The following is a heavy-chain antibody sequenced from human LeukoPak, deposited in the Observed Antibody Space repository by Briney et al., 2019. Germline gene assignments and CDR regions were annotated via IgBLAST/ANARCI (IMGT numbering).Heavy chain of an antibody. V-gene: IGHV5-51*01. J-gene: IGHJ3*02. CDR2: IYPGDSDT. CDR1: GYSFTTYW. CDR3: ARPPDTGTRSAFDI. Sequence: GESLKISCKGSGYSFTTYWIAWVRQMPGKGLEWMGIIYPGDSDTRYSPSFQGQVTFSADKSINTAYLQWSSLKASDPAMYYCARPPDTGTRSAFDIWGQGTMVIVSS. D-gene: IGHD1-7*01.